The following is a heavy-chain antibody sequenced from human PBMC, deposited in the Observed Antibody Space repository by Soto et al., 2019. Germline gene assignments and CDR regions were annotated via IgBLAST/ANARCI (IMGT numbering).Heavy chain of an antibody. J-gene: IGHJ6*02. CDR2: IWYDGSNK. CDR3: ARDVPVEMATIGSGGMDV. CDR1: GFTFSSYG. Sequence: SGGSLRLSCAASGFTFSSYGMHWVRRAPGKGLEWVAVIWYDGSNKYYADSVKGRFTISRDNSKNTLYLQMNSLRAEDTAVYYCARDVPVEMATIGSGGMDVWGQGTTVTVSS. D-gene: IGHD3-10*01. V-gene: IGHV3-33*01.